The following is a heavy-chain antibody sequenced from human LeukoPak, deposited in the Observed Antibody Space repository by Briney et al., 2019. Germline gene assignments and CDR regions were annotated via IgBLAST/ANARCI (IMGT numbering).Heavy chain of an antibody. V-gene: IGHV1-24*01. CDR1: GYTLTELS. CDR2: FDPEDGET. D-gene: IGHD1-26*01. CDR3: ATAGSGWGVYYYYGMDV. J-gene: IGHJ6*02. Sequence: ASVKVSCKVSGYTLTELSMHWVRQAPGKGLEWKGGFDPEDGETIYAQKFQGRVTMTEDTSTDTAYMELSSLRSEDTAVYYCATAGSGWGVYYYYGMDVWGQGTTVTVSS.